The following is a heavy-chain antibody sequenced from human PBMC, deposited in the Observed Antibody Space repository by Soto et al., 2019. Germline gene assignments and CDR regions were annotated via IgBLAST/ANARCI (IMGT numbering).Heavy chain of an antibody. V-gene: IGHV5-10-1*01. CDR1: GYSFTSYW. J-gene: IGHJ4*02. CDR3: ARLSIAVAPGDY. CDR2: IDPSDSYT. D-gene: IGHD6-19*01. Sequence: PXESVKICFKGSGYSFTSYWISWVRQIPGKGLEWMGRIDPSDSYTNYSPSFQGHVTISADKSISTAYLQWSSLKASDTAIYYCARLSIAVAPGDYWGQGTLVTVSS.